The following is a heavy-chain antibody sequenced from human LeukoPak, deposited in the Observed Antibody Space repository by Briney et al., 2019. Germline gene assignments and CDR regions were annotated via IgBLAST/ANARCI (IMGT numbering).Heavy chain of an antibody. J-gene: IGHJ4*02. V-gene: IGHV3-23*01. CDR3: AKVGHSSSWYYGY. D-gene: IGHD6-13*01. CDR1: GFTFSSYA. CDR2: ISGSGGST. Sequence: GGSLRLSCAASGFTFSSYAMSRVRQAPGKGLEWVSAISGSGGSTYYADSVKGRFTISRDNSKNTLYLQMNSLRAEDTAVYYCAKVGHSSSWYYGYWGQGTLVTVSS.